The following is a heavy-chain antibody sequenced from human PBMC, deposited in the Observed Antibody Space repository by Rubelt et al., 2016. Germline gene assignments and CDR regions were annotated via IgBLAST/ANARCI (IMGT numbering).Heavy chain of an antibody. CDR2: IYYSGST. V-gene: IGHV4-59*08. CDR3: ASYAYSGSYFHLDY. Sequence: QVQLQESGPGLVKPSETLSLTCTVSGCSISSYYWSWIRQPPGKGLEWIGYIYYSGSTNYNPSLKSRVTISVDTSKNQFSRKLSSVTAADTAVYYCASYAYSGSYFHLDYWGQGTLVTVSS. J-gene: IGHJ4*02. D-gene: IGHD1-26*01. CDR1: GCSISSYY.